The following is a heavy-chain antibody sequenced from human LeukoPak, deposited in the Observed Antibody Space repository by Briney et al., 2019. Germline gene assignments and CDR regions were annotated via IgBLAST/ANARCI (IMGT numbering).Heavy chain of an antibody. Sequence: ASVKVSCKASGYTFSSYYMHWVRQAPGQGLEWMGVINPSGGTTTYAQKFQSRVTMTRDTSTSTVYMEVSSLRSEDTAVYYCTRELGGSYNDYGARGPLVTVSS. J-gene: IGHJ4*02. CDR2: INPSGGTT. V-gene: IGHV1-46*01. D-gene: IGHD1-26*01. CDR1: GYTFSSYY. CDR3: TRELGGSYNDY.